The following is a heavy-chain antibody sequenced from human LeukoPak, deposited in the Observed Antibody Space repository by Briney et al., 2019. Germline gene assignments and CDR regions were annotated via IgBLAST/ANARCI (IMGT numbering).Heavy chain of an antibody. CDR2: ISAYNGNT. CDR1: GYTFTSYG. Sequence: ASVNVSCKASGYTFTSYGISWLRQAPGHGLEWMGWISAYNGNTNYAQKLQGRVTMTTDTSTSTAYMELRSLRSDDTAVYYCARVPFGALWFGGRWGYWFDPWGQGTLVTVSS. V-gene: IGHV1-18*01. D-gene: IGHD3-10*01. CDR3: ARVPFGALWFGGRWGYWFDP. J-gene: IGHJ5*02.